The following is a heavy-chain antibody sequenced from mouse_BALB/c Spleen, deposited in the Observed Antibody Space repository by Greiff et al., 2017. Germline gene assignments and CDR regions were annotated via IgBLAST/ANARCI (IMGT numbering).Heavy chain of an antibody. Sequence: EVHLVESGGGLVQPGGSRKLSCAASGFTFSSFGMHWVRQAPEKGLEWVAYISSGSSTIYYADTVKGRFTISRDNPKNTLFLQMTSLRSEDTAMYYCARMDYGNYGNWYFDVWGAGTTVTVSS. CDR1: GFTFSSFG. D-gene: IGHD2-1*01. CDR2: ISSGSSTI. J-gene: IGHJ1*01. V-gene: IGHV5-17*02. CDR3: ARMDYGNYGNWYFDV.